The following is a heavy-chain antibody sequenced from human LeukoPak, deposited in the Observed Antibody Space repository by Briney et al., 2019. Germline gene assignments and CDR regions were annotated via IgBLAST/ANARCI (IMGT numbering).Heavy chain of an antibody. CDR1: GYTFTSYG. D-gene: IGHD2-2*01. Sequence: GSVKASCKASGYTFTSYGISWVRQAPGQGLEWMGWISANNNNTDNVQKLQGRVTMTTDTSTSTAYMELRSLRSDDTAVYYCARALYHTFDYWGQGTLVTVSS. CDR3: ARALYHTFDY. V-gene: IGHV1-18*01. CDR2: ISANNNNT. J-gene: IGHJ4*02.